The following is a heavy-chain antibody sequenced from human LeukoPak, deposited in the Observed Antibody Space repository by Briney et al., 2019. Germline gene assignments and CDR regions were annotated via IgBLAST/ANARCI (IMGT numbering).Heavy chain of an antibody. CDR2: IYYSGST. Sequence: TSETLSLTCTVSGGSINSYYWSWIRQPPGKGLEWIGYIYYSGSTSYNPSLNSRVTISRDTSKNQFSLNLRSVTAADTAVYYCTSGGMVSGDFWGHGTLVTVSS. D-gene: IGHD2-8*01. J-gene: IGHJ4*01. V-gene: IGHV4-59*01. CDR3: TSGGMVSGDF. CDR1: GGSINSYY.